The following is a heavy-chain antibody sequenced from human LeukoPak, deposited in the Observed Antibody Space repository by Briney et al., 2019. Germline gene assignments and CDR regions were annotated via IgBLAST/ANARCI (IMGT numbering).Heavy chain of an antibody. CDR1: GFTFSSYS. CDR2: ISSSSSYI. V-gene: IGHV3-21*01. Sequence: GGSLRLSCAASGFTFSSYSMNWVRQAPGKGLERVSSISSSSSYIYYADSVKGRFTISRDNAKNSLYLQMNSLRAEDTAVYYCARDSPLSGYSSSWFNFDYWGQGTLVTVSS. CDR3: ARDSPLSGYSSSWFNFDY. J-gene: IGHJ4*02. D-gene: IGHD6-13*01.